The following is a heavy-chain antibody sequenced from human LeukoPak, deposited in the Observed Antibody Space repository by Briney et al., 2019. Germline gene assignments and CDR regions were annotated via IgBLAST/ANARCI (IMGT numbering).Heavy chain of an antibody. CDR1: ALTFRNYG. D-gene: IGHD1-14*01. CDR2: LSVSGGST. CDR3: AKGTGYYFPFYYMDV. V-gene: IGHV3-23*01. J-gene: IGHJ6*03. Sequence: GGSLRLTCVASALTFRNYGMYWVRQAPVKGLEWVSGLSVSGGSTYYADSVKGRFTISRDNSKNTLYLQMNSLRAEDTAVYYCAKGTGYYFPFYYMDVWGKGTTVTISS.